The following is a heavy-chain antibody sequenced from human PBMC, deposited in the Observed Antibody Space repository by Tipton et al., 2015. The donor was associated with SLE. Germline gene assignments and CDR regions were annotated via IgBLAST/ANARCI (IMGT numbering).Heavy chain of an antibody. CDR1: GFIFSTYA. J-gene: IGHJ4*02. Sequence: SLRLSCEGSGFIFSTYAMSWVRQAPGKGLEWVSAITGSGDRTYYIASVKGRFTISRDNSKNSLYLQMSGLRAEDTAVYYCARSPVDYWNGYSAWGPGTLVTVSS. D-gene: IGHD3-3*01. V-gene: IGHV3-23*01. CDR3: ARSPVDYWNGYSA. CDR2: ITGSGDRT.